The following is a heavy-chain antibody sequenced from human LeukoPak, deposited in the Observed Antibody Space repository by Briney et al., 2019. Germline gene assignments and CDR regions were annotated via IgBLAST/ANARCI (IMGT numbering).Heavy chain of an antibody. CDR2: ISGSGGST. D-gene: IGHD2-15*01. CDR3: AKDLGGYCSGGSCYSYFQH. CDR1: GFTFSSYA. Sequence: GGSLGLSCAASGFTFSSYAMSWVRQAPGKGLGWVSAISGSGGSTYYADSVKGRFTISRDNSKNTLYLQMNSLRAEDTAVYYCAKDLGGYCSGGSCYSYFQHWGQGTLVTVSS. J-gene: IGHJ1*01. V-gene: IGHV3-23*01.